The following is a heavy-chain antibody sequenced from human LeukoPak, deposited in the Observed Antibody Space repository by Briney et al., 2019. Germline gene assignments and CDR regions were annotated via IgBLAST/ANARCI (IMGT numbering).Heavy chain of an antibody. V-gene: IGHV1-69*05. CDR3: ARDVSQFSSSWYNGDAFDI. CDR2: IIPIFGTA. CDR1: GGTFSSYA. Sequence: SVKVSCKASGGTFSSYAISWVRQAPGQGLEWMGGIIPIFGTANYAQKFQGRVTITTDESTSTAYMELSSLRSEDTAVYYCARDVSQFSSSWYNGDAFDIWGQGTMVTVSS. J-gene: IGHJ3*02. D-gene: IGHD6-13*01.